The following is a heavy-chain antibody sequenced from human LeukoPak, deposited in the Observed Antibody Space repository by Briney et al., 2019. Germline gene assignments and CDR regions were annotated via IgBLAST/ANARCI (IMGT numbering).Heavy chain of an antibody. V-gene: IGHV7-4-1*02. D-gene: IGHD5-12*01. Sequence: ASVKVSCKASGYSFTYYTLNWVRQAPGQGLEWIGWINTNTGNPTYAQGFTGRFVFSLDTSVSTAFLQISSLKAADTAVYYCVRNGIYPLIYFDYWGQGTLVTVSS. J-gene: IGHJ4*02. CDR2: INTNTGNP. CDR1: GYSFTYYT. CDR3: VRNGIYPLIYFDY.